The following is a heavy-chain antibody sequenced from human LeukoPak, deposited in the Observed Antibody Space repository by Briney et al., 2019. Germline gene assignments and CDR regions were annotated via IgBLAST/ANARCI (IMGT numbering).Heavy chain of an antibody. CDR3: AKDEALWFGELTPDYYGMDV. D-gene: IGHD3-10*01. CDR1: GSTFSSYG. J-gene: IGHJ6*02. CDR2: ISYDGSNK. Sequence: GGSLRLSCAASGSTFSSYGMHWVRRAPGKGLEWVAVISYDGSNKYYADSVKGRFTISRDNSKNTLYLQMNSLRAEDTAVYYCAKDEALWFGELTPDYYGMDVWGQGTTVTVSS. V-gene: IGHV3-30*18.